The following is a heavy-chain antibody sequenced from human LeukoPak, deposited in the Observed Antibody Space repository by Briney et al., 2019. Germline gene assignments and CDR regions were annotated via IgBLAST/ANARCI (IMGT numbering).Heavy chain of an antibody. CDR3: ARGGSGSYYSYFDS. CDR2: IRYDGNNK. D-gene: IGHD1-26*01. J-gene: IGHJ4*02. CDR1: GFTFSRYG. V-gene: IGHV3-33*01. Sequence: GGSLRLSCAASGFTFSRYGMHWVRQAPGKGLDWVAIIRYDGNNKYYADSVKGRFTISRDNSKNTLYLQMNSLRAEDTAVYYCARGGSGSYYSYFDSWGQGTLVTVS.